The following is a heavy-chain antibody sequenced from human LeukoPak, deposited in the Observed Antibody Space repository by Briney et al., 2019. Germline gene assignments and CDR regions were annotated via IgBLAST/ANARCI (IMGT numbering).Heavy chain of an antibody. CDR3: AKGSVSAIVGATTLDY. J-gene: IGHJ4*02. Sequence: WESLRLSCAASGCTFSNYAMNWVRQAPGKGLEWVSLISGSTGSTYYADSVKGRFSISRDNSKNTVYLQMNILRVENTAVYYCAKGSVSAIVGATTLDYWGQGTLVTVSS. CDR2: ISGSTGST. CDR1: GCTFSNYA. D-gene: IGHD1-26*01. V-gene: IGHV3-23*01.